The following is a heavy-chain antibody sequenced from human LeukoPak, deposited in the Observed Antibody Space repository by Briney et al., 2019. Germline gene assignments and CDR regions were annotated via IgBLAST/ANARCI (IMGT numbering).Heavy chain of an antibody. CDR1: GFTFSSYS. CDR2: ISSSSSYI. J-gene: IGHJ6*03. Sequence: GGSLRLSCAASGFTFSSYSMNWVRQAPGKGLEWVSSISSSSSYIYYADSVKGRFTISRDNAKNSLYLQMNSLRAEDTAVYYCARDQGSVINYYYYYMDVWGKGTTVTVSS. D-gene: IGHD3-10*01. V-gene: IGHV3-21*01. CDR3: ARDQGSVINYYYYYMDV.